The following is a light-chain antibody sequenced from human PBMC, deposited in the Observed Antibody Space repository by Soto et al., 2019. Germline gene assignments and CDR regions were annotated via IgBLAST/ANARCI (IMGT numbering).Light chain of an antibody. Sequence: PGERATLSCRASQSIGSYLTWFQQKPGQAPRLLIYDASKRATGVPATFSGSGSGTDFTLTISSLEPEDFAVYYCQQRSNWPLTFGGGTKVEIK. CDR2: DAS. CDR1: QSIGSY. J-gene: IGKJ4*01. CDR3: QQRSNWPLT. V-gene: IGKV3-11*01.